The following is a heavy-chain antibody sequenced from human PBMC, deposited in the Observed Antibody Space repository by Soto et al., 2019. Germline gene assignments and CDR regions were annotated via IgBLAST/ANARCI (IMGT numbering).Heavy chain of an antibody. CDR3: ARVRPGNYRDY. J-gene: IGHJ4*02. CDR2: IKEDGSEK. D-gene: IGHD3-10*01. CDR1: GFTFSTFW. V-gene: IGHV3-7*03. Sequence: QPVGSLRLSCAASGFTFSTFWMDWVRQAPGKGLEWVAKIKEDGSEKYYADSVKGRFIISRDNARNSVYLQMNSLRAEDTAVYYCARVRPGNYRDYWGQGTLVTVSS.